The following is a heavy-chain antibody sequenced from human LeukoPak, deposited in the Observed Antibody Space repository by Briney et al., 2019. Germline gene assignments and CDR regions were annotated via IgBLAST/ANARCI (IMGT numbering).Heavy chain of an antibody. Sequence: GGSLRLSCAASGFTFSSYNINWVRQAPGKGLEWVSSISSSSSYIYYADSVKGRFTISRDNAKSSLYLQMNSLRAEDTAVYYCARGALRWLQFNDYWGQGTLVTVSS. CDR3: ARGALRWLQFNDY. D-gene: IGHD5-24*01. CDR1: GFTFSSYN. CDR2: ISSSSSYI. J-gene: IGHJ4*02. V-gene: IGHV3-21*01.